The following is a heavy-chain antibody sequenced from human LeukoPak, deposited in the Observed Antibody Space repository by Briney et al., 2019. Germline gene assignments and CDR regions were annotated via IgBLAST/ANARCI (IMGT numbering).Heavy chain of an antibody. D-gene: IGHD6-19*01. CDR2: INSDGSST. Sequence: GGSLRLSCAASGFTFSSYAMHWVRQAPGKGLVWVSRINSDGSSTSYADSVKGRFTISRDNAKNTLYLQMSSLRAEDTAVYYCARVRDSSGWYGFDPWGQGTLVTVSS. J-gene: IGHJ5*02. V-gene: IGHV3-74*01. CDR1: GFTFSSYA. CDR3: ARVRDSSGWYGFDP.